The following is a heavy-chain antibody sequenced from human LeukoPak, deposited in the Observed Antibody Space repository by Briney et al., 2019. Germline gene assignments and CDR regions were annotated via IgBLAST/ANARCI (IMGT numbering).Heavy chain of an antibody. CDR3: AKGPKIAAAGIGY. V-gene: IGHV3-23*01. D-gene: IGHD6-13*01. J-gene: IGHJ4*02. CDR1: GFTFSTYA. CDR2: ISGSGGST. Sequence: GGSLRLSCAASGFTFSTYAMHWVRQAPGKGLEWVSAISGSGGSTYYADSVKGRFTISRDNSKNTLYLQMNSLRAEDTAVYYCAKGPKIAAAGIGYWGQGTLVTVSS.